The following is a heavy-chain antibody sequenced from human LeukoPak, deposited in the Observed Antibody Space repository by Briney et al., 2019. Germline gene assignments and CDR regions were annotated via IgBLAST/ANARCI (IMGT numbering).Heavy chain of an antibody. V-gene: IGHV4-4*02. CDR3: ARDLEGYYFGSGNYPQ. CDR2: SYHSGST. D-gene: IGHD3-10*01. J-gene: IGHJ4*02. Sequence: SETLSLTCTVSGASIRSNNWWTWVRQPPGKGLEWIGESYHSGSTNYNPSLKSRVTISVDKSKNQFSLKLSSVTAADTAVYYCARDLEGYYFGSGNYPQWGQGTLVTVSS. CDR1: GASIRSNNW.